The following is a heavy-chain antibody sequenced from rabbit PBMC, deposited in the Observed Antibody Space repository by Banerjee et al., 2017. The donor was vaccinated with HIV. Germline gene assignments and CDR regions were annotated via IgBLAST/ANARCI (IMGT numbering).Heavy chain of an antibody. CDR3: ARNDYSSAWGDFNL. CDR2: IHTSSGST. Sequence: QEQLEESGGDLVKPGGTLTLTCKASEFDLSSNVMCWVRQAPGKGLEWIGCIHTSSGSTDYASWVNGRFTISLDNAQNTVFLQMTSLTAADTATYFCARNDYSSAWGDFNLWGPGTLVTDS. D-gene: IGHD4-1*01. J-gene: IGHJ4*01. V-gene: IGHV1S47*01. CDR1: EFDLSSNV.